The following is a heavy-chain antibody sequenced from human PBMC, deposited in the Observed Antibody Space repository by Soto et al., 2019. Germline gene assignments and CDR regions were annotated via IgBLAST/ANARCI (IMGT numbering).Heavy chain of an antibody. CDR1: GFTFSGYD. D-gene: IGHD6-13*01. Sequence: GGSLRLSCAASGFTFSGYDMHWVRQATGKGLEWVSAIGTAGDTFYPGSVKGRFTISRENAKNSLYLQMNSLRAGDTAVYYCARFGVGQLYDYWGQGTLVTVSS. J-gene: IGHJ4*02. CDR2: IGTAGDT. CDR3: ARFGVGQLYDY. V-gene: IGHV3-13*04.